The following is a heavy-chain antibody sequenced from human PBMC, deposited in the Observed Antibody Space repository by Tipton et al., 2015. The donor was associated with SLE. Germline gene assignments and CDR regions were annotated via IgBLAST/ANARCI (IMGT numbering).Heavy chain of an antibody. CDR2: ISTSGSST. Sequence: SLRLSCAASGFTFSSNAMSWVRQAPGKGLEWVSAISTSGSSTYYADSVKGRFTISRDNSKNTLYLQMNSLRAEDTAVYYCAKELDIQGVAHYWGQGTLATVSS. J-gene: IGHJ4*02. CDR1: GFTFSSNA. V-gene: IGHV3-23*01. CDR3: AKELDIQGVAHY. D-gene: IGHD3-10*01.